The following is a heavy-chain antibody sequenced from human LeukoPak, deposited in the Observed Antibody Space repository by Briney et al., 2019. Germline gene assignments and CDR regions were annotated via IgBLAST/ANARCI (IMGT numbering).Heavy chain of an antibody. CDR3: AKDTHSGWYGAFFDY. V-gene: IGHV3-48*03. Sequence: GGSLRLSCAASGFTFSSYEMNWVRQAPGRGLEWVSYISSSGSTIYYADSVKGRFTISRDNAKNSLYLQMNSLRAEDTALYYCAKDTHSGWYGAFFDYWGQGPWSPSPQ. CDR1: GFTFSSYE. CDR2: ISSSGSTI. J-gene: IGHJ4*02. D-gene: IGHD6-19*01.